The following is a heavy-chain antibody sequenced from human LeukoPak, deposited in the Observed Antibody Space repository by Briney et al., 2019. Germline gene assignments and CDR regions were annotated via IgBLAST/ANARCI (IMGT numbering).Heavy chain of an antibody. CDR1: GYSISSGYY. V-gene: IGHV4-38-2*02. J-gene: IGHJ6*03. D-gene: IGHD3-22*01. CDR3: ARGIKYYYDSSGYHPQYYYYYYMDV. Sequence: SETLSLTCTVSGYSISSGYYWSWIRQPPGKGLEWIGEINHSGSTNYNPSLKSRVTISVDTSKNQFSLKLSSVTAADTAVYYCARGIKYYYDSSGYHPQYYYYYYMDVWGKGTTVTVSS. CDR2: INHSGST.